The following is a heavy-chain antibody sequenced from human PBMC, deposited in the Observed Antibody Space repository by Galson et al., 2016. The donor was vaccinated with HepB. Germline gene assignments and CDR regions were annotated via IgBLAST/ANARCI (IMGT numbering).Heavy chain of an antibody. D-gene: IGHD2-15*01. CDR2: IYYTEIT. CDR1: GGXISSGDYY. CDR3: AASALSLSFGSCHSGALDV. V-gene: IGHV4-31*03. J-gene: IGHJ4*02. Sequence: LTCSVSGGXISSGDYYWTWXRHHPGKGLXWIGYIYYTEITYYNPSLKSRLTISVDTSKSQFSLNLNSVTAADTAVYYCAASALSLSFGSCHSGALDVWXQGILVTVSS.